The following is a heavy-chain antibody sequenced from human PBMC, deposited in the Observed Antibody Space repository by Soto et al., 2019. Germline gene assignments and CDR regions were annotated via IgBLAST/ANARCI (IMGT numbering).Heavy chain of an antibody. CDR2: ISGSGGST. CDR3: ASDDDGDSDVFDI. CDR1: GFTFSSYA. Sequence: GGSLRLSCAASGFTFSSYAMSWVRQAPGKGLEWVSAISGSGGSTYYADSVKGRFTISRDNSKNTLYLQMNSLRAEDTAVYYCASDDDGDSDVFDIWGQGTMDTGSS. V-gene: IGHV3-23*01. D-gene: IGHD4-17*01. J-gene: IGHJ3*02.